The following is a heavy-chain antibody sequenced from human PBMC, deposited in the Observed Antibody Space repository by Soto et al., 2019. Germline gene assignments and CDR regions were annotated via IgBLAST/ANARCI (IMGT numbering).Heavy chain of an antibody. J-gene: IGHJ4*02. CDR1: GVSVYDTRYY. Sequence: SETLSLTCTVSGVSVYDTRYYWTWIRQPPGKGLEWIGHIDYSGSTNYNPFLKSRVTISVDTSKNQFSLKLSSMTAADTAVYYCARDYGGDIDYWGQGXLVTVYS. CDR2: IDYSGST. V-gene: IGHV4-61*01. D-gene: IGHD2-21*02. CDR3: ARDYGGDIDY.